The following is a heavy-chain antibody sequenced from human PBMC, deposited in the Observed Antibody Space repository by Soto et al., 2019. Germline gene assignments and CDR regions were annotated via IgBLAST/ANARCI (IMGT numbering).Heavy chain of an antibody. Sequence: QVQLVQSGAEVKKPGASVKVSCKASGYTFTSYDINWVRQATGQGLEWMGWMNANSGNTGYAQKYQGRVTMTKNTSISAAYMELSSLRSELTAVYYCADGFDAFDIWGQGTMVTVSS. CDR1: GYTFTSYD. CDR2: MNANSGNT. J-gene: IGHJ3*02. CDR3: ADGFDAFDI. D-gene: IGHD5-12*01. V-gene: IGHV1-8*01.